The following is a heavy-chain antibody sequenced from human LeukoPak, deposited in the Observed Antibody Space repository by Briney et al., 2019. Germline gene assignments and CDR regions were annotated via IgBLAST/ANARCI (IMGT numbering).Heavy chain of an antibody. J-gene: IGHJ4*02. CDR2: FYISGRS. CDR3: ARDFLSSFTFDY. CDR1: GDSISSYY. V-gene: IGHV4-4*07. D-gene: IGHD2-2*01. Sequence: SETLSLTCTVSGDSISSYYWTWIRQPAGRGLGWIGRFYISGRSSYSPSLKSRVSMSVDKSKNQFSLKLTSVTAADTAVYYCARDFLSSFTFDYWGQGILVTVSS.